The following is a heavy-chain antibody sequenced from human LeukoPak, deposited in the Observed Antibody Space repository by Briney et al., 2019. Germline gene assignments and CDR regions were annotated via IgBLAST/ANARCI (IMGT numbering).Heavy chain of an antibody. CDR2: IYSAGST. CDR3: ARSDGSGSYPVDY. V-gene: IGHV3-66*01. D-gene: IGHD3-10*01. J-gene: IGHJ4*02. Sequence: GGSLRLSCAASGFTVNDNYMSWVRQAPGKGLERVSVIYSAGSTYYADSVKGRFTISRDNSKNTLYLQMNSLRAEDTAVYYCARSDGSGSYPVDYWGQGALVTVSS. CDR1: GFTVNDNY.